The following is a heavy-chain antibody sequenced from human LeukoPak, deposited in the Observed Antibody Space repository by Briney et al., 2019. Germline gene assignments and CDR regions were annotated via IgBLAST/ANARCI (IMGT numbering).Heavy chain of an antibody. D-gene: IGHD3-22*01. CDR2: MNPNSGNT. Sequence: ASVKVSCKASGYTFTSYDINWVRQATGQGLEWMRWMNPNSGNTGYAQKFQGRVTMTRNTSISTAYMELSSLRSEDTAVYYCARVTHSNPWLLLPGDREDPSDYWGQGTLVTVSS. CDR1: GYTFTSYD. J-gene: IGHJ4*02. V-gene: IGHV1-8*01. CDR3: ARVTHSNPWLLLPGDREDPSDY.